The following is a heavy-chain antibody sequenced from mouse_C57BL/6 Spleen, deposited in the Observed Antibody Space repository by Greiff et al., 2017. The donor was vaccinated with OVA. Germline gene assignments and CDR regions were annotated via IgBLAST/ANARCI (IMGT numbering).Heavy chain of an antibody. D-gene: IGHD2-4*01. CDR3: ARAYDYDGGFAY. CDR1: GYTFTTYP. J-gene: IGHJ3*01. CDR2: FHPYNDDT. Sequence: VQLVESGAELVKPGASVKMSCKASGYTFTTYPIEWMKQNHGKSLEWIGNFHPYNDDTKYNEKFKGKATLTVEKSSSTVYLELSRLTSDDSAVYYCARAYDYDGGFAYWGQGTLVTVSA. V-gene: IGHV1-47*01.